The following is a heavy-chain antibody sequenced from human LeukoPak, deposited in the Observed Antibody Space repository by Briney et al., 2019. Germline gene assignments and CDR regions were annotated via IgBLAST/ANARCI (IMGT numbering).Heavy chain of an antibody. J-gene: IGHJ4*02. D-gene: IGHD6-19*01. CDR3: ARDGWGFGAIAVAGSDFDY. CDR1: GYSISSGYY. CDR2: IYHSGST. V-gene: IGHV4-38-2*02. Sequence: PSETLSLTCTVSGYSISSGYYWGWIRQPPGKGLEWIGSIYHSGSTYYNPSLKSRVTISVDTSKNQFSLKLSSVTAADTAVYYCARDGWGFGAIAVAGSDFDYWGQGTLVTVSS.